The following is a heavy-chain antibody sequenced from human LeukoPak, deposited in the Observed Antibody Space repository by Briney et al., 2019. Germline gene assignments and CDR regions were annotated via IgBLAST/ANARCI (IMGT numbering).Heavy chain of an antibody. CDR1: GYTFTSYY. Sequence: ASVKVSCKASGYTFTSYYMHRVRQAPGQGLEWMGIINPSGGSTSYAQKFQGRVTMTRDTSTSTVYMELSSLRSEDTAVYYCARDHPYYGSGRAGAFDIWGQGTMATVSS. CDR2: INPSGGST. D-gene: IGHD3-10*01. V-gene: IGHV1-46*01. CDR3: ARDHPYYGSGRAGAFDI. J-gene: IGHJ3*02.